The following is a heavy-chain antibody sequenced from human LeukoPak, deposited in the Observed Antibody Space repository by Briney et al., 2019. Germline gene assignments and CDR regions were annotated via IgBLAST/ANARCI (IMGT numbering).Heavy chain of an antibody. CDR2: IYHSGST. V-gene: IGHV4-39*07. CDR1: GGSISSPHYY. D-gene: IGHD3-3*01. J-gene: IGHJ4*02. CDR3: ARGRIDFWSGYSIFDY. Sequence: SETLSLTCTVSGGSISSPHYYWDWIRQPPGKGLEWIGSIYHSGSTYYNPSLKSRVTISVDTSKNQFSLRLSSVTPEDTAVYYCARGRIDFWSGYSIFDYWGQGTLVTVSS.